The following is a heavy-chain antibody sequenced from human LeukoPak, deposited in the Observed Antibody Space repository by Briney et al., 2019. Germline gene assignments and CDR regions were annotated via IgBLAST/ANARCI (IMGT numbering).Heavy chain of an antibody. Sequence: PGGSLRLSCAASGFTFTKYWMTWVRQAPGKGLEWVAVISYDGSNKYYADSVKGRFTISRDNSKNTLYLQMNSLRAEDTAVYYCARDRRFGPSDSSGYDYWGQGTLVTVSS. CDR2: ISYDGSNK. CDR1: GFTFTKYW. J-gene: IGHJ4*02. D-gene: IGHD3-22*01. CDR3: ARDRRFGPSDSSGYDY. V-gene: IGHV3-30-3*01.